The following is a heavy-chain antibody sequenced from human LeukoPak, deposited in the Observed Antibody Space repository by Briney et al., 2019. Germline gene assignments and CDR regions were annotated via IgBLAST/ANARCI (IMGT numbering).Heavy chain of an antibody. Sequence: SETLSLTYAVSGYSISSGYCWGWIRQPPGKGMEWIGSIYHSGSTYYNPSLKSRVTISVDTSKNQFSLKLSSVTAADTAVYYGARVRGVILDYWGQGTLVTVSS. CDR3: ARVRGVILDY. J-gene: IGHJ4*02. CDR2: IYHSGST. CDR1: GYSISSGYC. D-gene: IGHD3-10*01. V-gene: IGHV4-38-2*01.